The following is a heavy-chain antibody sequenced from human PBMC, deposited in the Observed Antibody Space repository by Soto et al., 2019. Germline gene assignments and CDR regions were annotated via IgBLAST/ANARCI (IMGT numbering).Heavy chain of an antibody. Sequence: QITLKESGPTLVKPTQPLTLTCTFSGFSLTTRGVGVGWIRQPPGKALEWLALIYWDDDEGYSPSLKSRLTITKDTSKNHVVLTLTHMDPVETATYYGAHRPRGYSYHVDYWGQGTLVTVSS. CDR3: AHRPRGYSYHVDY. CDR2: IYWDDDE. V-gene: IGHV2-5*02. CDR1: GFSLTTRGVG. D-gene: IGHD5-18*01. J-gene: IGHJ4*02.